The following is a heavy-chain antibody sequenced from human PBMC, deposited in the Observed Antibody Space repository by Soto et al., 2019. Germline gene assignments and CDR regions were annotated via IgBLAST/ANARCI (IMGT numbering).Heavy chain of an antibody. CDR1: GFTFSSYA. D-gene: IGHD1-26*01. Sequence: GGSLRLSCAASGFTFSSYAMSWVRQAPGKGLEWVSAISGSGGSTYYADSVKGRFTISRDNSKNTLYLQMNSLRAEDTAVYYCASEGGSESRYYGMDVWGQGTKVTVSS. CDR2: ISGSGGST. CDR3: ASEGGSESRYYGMDV. J-gene: IGHJ6*02. V-gene: IGHV3-23*01.